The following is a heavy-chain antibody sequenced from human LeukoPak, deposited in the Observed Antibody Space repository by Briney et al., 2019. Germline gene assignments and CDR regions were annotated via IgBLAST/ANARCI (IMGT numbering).Heavy chain of an antibody. CDR3: ARVSRYYFDY. CDR2: LYSNGDT. V-gene: IGHV3-66*01. CDR1: GFGVSRNY. Sequence: GGSLRLSCAASGFGVSRNYMNWVRQAPGKGLEWVSILYSNGDTYYGNSVKGRFTISRDDSKNTLYLQMGSLRAEDMAVYYCARVSRYYFDYWGQGTLVTVSS. J-gene: IGHJ4*02.